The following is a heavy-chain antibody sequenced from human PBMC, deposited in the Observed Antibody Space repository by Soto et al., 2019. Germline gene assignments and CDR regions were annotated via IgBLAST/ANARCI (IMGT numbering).Heavy chain of an antibody. D-gene: IGHD2-2*01. Sequence: QVQLVQSGAEVKKPGASVKVSCKASGYTFTSHDINWMRQATGQGLEWMGWMNPHSGHTNYAQKFQGRVTMTRDTSISSAYMELTSLRSEDTAVYYCASDTSTTWGQGTLVTVFS. J-gene: IGHJ5*02. CDR3: ASDTSTT. CDR1: GYTFTSHD. V-gene: IGHV1-8*01. CDR2: MNPHSGHT.